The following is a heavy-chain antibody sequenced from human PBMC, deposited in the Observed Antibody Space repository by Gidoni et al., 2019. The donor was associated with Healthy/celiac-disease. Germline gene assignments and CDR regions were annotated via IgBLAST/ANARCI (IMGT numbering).Heavy chain of an antibody. Sequence: QVQLQESGTGLVKTSETLSLAYTGSSYSISSGYYWGWIRRPPGKGLEWIGSIYHSGSTYYNPSLKSRVTIPVDTSKNQFSLKLSSVTAADTAVYYCARHLVGAGYFDYWGQGTLVTVSS. D-gene: IGHD1-26*01. J-gene: IGHJ4*02. V-gene: IGHV4-38-2*02. CDR3: ARHLVGAGYFDY. CDR1: SYSISSGYY. CDR2: IYHSGST.